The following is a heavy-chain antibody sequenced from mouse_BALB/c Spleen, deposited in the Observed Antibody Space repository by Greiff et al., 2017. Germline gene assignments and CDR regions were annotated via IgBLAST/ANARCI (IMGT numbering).Heavy chain of an antibody. Sequence: EVMLVESGAELVKPGASVKLSCTASGFNIKDTYMHWVKQRPEQGLEWIGRIDPANGNTKYDPKFQGKATITADTSSNTAYLQLSSLTSEDTAVYYCARCYYDYDNYAMDYWGQGTSVTVSS. CDR2: IDPANGNT. D-gene: IGHD2-4*01. V-gene: IGHV14-3*02. J-gene: IGHJ4*01. CDR1: GFNIKDTY. CDR3: ARCYYDYDNYAMDY.